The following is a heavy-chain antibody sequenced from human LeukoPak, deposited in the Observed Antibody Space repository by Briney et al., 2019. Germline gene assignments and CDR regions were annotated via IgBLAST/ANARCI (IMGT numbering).Heavy chain of an antibody. Sequence: SETLSLTCTVSGGSISSYYWSWIRQPPGKGLEWIGYIYYSGSTNYNPSLKSRVTISVDTSKNQFSLKLSSVTAADTAVYYCASRAAIPSAYWDYGMDVWGQGTTVTVSS. CDR1: GGSISSYY. V-gene: IGHV4-59*12. J-gene: IGHJ6*02. CDR3: ASRAAIPSAYWDYGMDV. D-gene: IGHD2-21*02. CDR2: IYYSGST.